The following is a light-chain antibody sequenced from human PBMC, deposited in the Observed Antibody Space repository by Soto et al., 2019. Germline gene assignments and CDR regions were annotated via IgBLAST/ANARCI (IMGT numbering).Light chain of an antibody. CDR2: WAS. Sequence: DIVMTQSPDSLAVSLGERATINCESSQSVVFTSNNKNYLAWYQQKPGQPPKLLLSWASARESGVPERFSGSGSGTLFTLSISSLQAEDVAVYYCQQYYTLPLTFGGGTRLEIK. V-gene: IGKV4-1*01. J-gene: IGKJ5*01. CDR3: QQYYTLPLT. CDR1: QSVVFTSNNKNY.